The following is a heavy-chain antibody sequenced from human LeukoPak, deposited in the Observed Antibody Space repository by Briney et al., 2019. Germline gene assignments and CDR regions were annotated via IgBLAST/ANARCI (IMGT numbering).Heavy chain of an antibody. CDR3: ARYEFGVVIIGSYYMDV. V-gene: IGHV1-18*01. CDR2: ISAYNGNT. D-gene: IGHD3-3*01. CDR1: GYTFTSYG. Sequence: ASVKVSCKASGYTFTSYGISWVRQAPGQGLEWMGWISAYNGNTNYAQKLQGRVTMTTDTSTSTAYMELRCLRSDDTAVYYCARYEFGVVIIGSYYMDVWGKGTTVTVSS. J-gene: IGHJ6*03.